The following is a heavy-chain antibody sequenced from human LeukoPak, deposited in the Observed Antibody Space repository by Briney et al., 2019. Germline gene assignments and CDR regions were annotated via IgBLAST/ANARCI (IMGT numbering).Heavy chain of an antibody. D-gene: IGHD3-10*01. Sequence: GGSLRLSCAASGFTFSSYAMSWVRRAPGKGLEWVSAISGSGGSTYYADSVKGRFTISRDNSKNTLYLQMNSLRAEDTAVYYCAKGTYGSGSYPYFDYWGQGTLVTVSS. CDR2: ISGSGGST. J-gene: IGHJ4*02. CDR1: GFTFSSYA. CDR3: AKGTYGSGSYPYFDY. V-gene: IGHV3-23*01.